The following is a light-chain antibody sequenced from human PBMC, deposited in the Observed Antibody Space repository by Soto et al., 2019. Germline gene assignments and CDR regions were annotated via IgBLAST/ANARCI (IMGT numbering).Light chain of an antibody. CDR3: QYYNDYCWT. Sequence: DIQLTRSPSTLSASVGDRVTITCRASQSISSWLAWYQQKPGKAPNFLIYKTSNLESGVPSRFSGSGSGTEFTLTISSLQPDDFATYYCQYYNDYCWTFGQGTKVEIK. V-gene: IGKV1-5*03. J-gene: IGKJ1*01. CDR1: QSISSW. CDR2: KTS.